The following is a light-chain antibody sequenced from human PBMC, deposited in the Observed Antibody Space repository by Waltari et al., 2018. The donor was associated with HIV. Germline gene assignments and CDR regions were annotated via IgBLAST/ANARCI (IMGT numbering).Light chain of an antibody. CDR1: SSNIGSNY. V-gene: IGLV1-47*01. CDR3: ATWTDSLSGVV. Sequence: QSVLTQSPSASGTPGQRVTISCSGSSSNIGSNYVYWYQQLPGTAPKLLLYMNNQRPSGVPDRFSGSKSGTSASLAISGLRSEDEAHYYCATWTDSLSGVVFGGGTKLRVL. CDR2: MNN. J-gene: IGLJ2*01.